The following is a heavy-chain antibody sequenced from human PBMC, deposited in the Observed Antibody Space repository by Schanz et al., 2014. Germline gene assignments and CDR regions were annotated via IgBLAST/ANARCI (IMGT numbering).Heavy chain of an antibody. D-gene: IGHD3-10*01. CDR1: GFTFSSYS. CDR2: VSRSTPDI. J-gene: IGHJ3*02. CDR3: AKGRFGELSAFDI. Sequence: VQLMESGGGLVKPGRSLRLSCVASGFTFSSYSMNWVRQAPGKGLEWVSYVSRSTPDIYYADSVKGRFTMSRDNAKNSVFLQMNSLRAEDTAVYYCAKGRFGELSAFDIWGQGTMVTVSS. V-gene: IGHV3-21*04.